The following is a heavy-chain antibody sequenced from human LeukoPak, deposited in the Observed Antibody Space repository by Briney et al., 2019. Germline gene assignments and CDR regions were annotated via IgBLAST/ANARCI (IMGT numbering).Heavy chain of an antibody. CDR2: ISSDGSST. Sequence: GGSLRLSCAASGFTFSNYWMYWVRQAPGKGLVWVSRISSDGSSTTYADSVKGRFTMSRDNAKNTLYLQMNSLRAEDTAVYYCARATLGAAAPWGQGTLVTVSS. V-gene: IGHV3-74*01. CDR1: GFTFSNYW. J-gene: IGHJ5*02. CDR3: ARATLGAAAP. D-gene: IGHD6-13*01.